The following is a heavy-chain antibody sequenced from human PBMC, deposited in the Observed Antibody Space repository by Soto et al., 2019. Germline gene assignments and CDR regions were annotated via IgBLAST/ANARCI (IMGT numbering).Heavy chain of an antibody. D-gene: IGHD1-26*01. Sequence: QVQLVQSGAEVKKPGASVKVSCKASGYTFTSYHISWVRQASGRGLERMGWMHPHRGNSGYARKFQSRVTMTCDTSTSTAYMELSSLRSEDTAVYFCSRGLGATDYWGQGTLVTVSS. J-gene: IGHJ4*02. CDR1: GYTFTSYH. CDR2: MHPHRGNS. V-gene: IGHV1-8*02. CDR3: SRGLGATDY.